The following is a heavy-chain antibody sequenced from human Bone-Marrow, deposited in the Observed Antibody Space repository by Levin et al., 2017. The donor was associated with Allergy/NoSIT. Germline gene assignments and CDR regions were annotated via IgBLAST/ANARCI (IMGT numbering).Heavy chain of an antibody. J-gene: IGHJ4*02. CDR1: GGSFTGYF. CDR3: ARGGRWSFSYYFDY. V-gene: IGHV4-34*01. Sequence: GSLRLSCAVDGGSFTGYFWTWIRQPPGKGLEWIGEINHSWSTKYNPSLTSRVTISVDTSKKEFSLNLSSVTAADTAVFYCARGGRWSFSYYFDYWGQGTRVTVSS. D-gene: IGHD3-10*01. CDR2: INHSWST.